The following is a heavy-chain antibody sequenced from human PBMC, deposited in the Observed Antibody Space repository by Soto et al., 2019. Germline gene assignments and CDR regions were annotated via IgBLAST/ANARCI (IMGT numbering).Heavy chain of an antibody. V-gene: IGHV5-51*01. CDR3: ARSPRSSPYFDY. Sequence: GESLKISCQCSGYTFSNFWIAWVRQLPGKGLEYMGIIYPGDSETGYSPSFHGKVTISADRSIGTAYLQWSSLEASDNAFYFCARSPRSSPYFDYWGQGALVTVSS. D-gene: IGHD6-13*01. CDR1: GYTFSNFW. CDR2: IYPGDSET. J-gene: IGHJ4*02.